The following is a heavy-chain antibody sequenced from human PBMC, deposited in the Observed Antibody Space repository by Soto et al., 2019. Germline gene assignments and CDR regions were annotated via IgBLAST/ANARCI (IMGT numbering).Heavy chain of an antibody. J-gene: IGHJ5*02. Sequence: PSETLSLTCTVSGGSVSSGSYYWSWIRQPPGKGLEWIGYIYYSGSTNYNPSLKSRVTISVDTSKNQFSLKLSSVTAADTAVHYCARDRQQLGWFDPWGQGTLVTVSS. V-gene: IGHV4-61*01. CDR1: GGSVSSGSYY. CDR2: IYYSGST. D-gene: IGHD6-13*01. CDR3: ARDRQQLGWFDP.